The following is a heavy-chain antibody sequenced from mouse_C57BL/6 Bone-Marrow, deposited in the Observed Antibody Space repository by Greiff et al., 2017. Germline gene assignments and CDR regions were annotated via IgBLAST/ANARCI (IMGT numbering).Heavy chain of an antibody. CDR1: GYNFTSYW. J-gene: IGHJ2*01. CDR3: AREGVERGFDY. V-gene: IGHV1-69*01. CDR2: IDPSDSYT. Sequence: QVQLQQPGAELVMPGASVKLSCKASGYNFTSYWMHWVKQRPGQGLEWIGEIDPSDSYTNYNQKFKGKSTLTVDKSSSTAYMQLSSLTSEDTAVYYCAREGVERGFDYWGQGTTLPVSA. D-gene: IGHD1-1*01.